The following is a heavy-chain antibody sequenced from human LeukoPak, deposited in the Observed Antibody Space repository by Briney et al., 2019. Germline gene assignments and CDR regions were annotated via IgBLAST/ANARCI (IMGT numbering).Heavy chain of an antibody. CDR1: GYTFTSYY. CDR3: ARDSNYYDSSGDRAFDI. Sequence: GASVKVSCKASGYTFTSYYMHWVRQAPGQGLEWMGIINPSGGSTSYAQKFQGRVTMTRDTSTSTVYMELSSLRSEDTAVYYCARDSNYYDSSGDRAFDIWGQGTMVTVSS. V-gene: IGHV1-46*01. J-gene: IGHJ3*02. CDR2: INPSGGST. D-gene: IGHD3-22*01.